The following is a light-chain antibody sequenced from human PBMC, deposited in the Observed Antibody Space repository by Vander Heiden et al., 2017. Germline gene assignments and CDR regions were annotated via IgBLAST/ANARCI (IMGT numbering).Light chain of an antibody. Sequence: IQITQSPSSVSASVGDTVTITRRASLGISSWLAWYQQKPEKAPKLLIYAASSLKSGVPSRFSGSGSGTDFNLTISSLQPQDVATYYCQQDNSFPQWTFGQGTKVEIK. V-gene: IGKV1-12*01. CDR3: QQDNSFPQWT. CDR1: LGISSW. J-gene: IGKJ1*01. CDR2: AAS.